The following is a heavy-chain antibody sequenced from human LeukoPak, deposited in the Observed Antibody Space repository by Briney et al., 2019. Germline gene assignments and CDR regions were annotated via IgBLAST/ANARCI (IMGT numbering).Heavy chain of an antibody. Sequence: TLSLTCTVSGGSISSGGYYWSWIRQPPGKGLEWIGYIYHSGSTYYNPSLKSRVTISVDRSKNQFSLKLSSVTAADTAVYYCARIDGIDILTGYRAIDYWGQGTLVTVSS. D-gene: IGHD3-9*01. V-gene: IGHV4-30-2*01. CDR1: GGSISSGGYY. CDR2: IYHSGST. J-gene: IGHJ4*02. CDR3: ARIDGIDILTGYRAIDY.